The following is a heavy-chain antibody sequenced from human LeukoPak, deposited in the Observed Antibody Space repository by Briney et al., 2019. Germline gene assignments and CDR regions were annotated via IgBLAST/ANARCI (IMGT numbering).Heavy chain of an antibody. V-gene: IGHV1-2*02. CDR1: RYTFAGYS. J-gene: IGHJ4*02. CDR3: ARDLNSSSFFDY. Sequence: ASVTVSYKASRYTFAGYSMHWVRQAPGQGFEWMGWINPNSGGTNYAQKFQGRVTMTRDTSISTAYMELSRLRSDDTAVYYCARDLNSSSFFDYWGQGTLVTVSS. CDR2: INPNSGGT. D-gene: IGHD6-6*01.